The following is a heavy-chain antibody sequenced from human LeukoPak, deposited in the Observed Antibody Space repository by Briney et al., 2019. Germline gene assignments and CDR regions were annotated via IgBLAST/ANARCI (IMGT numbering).Heavy chain of an antibody. V-gene: IGHV4-59*01. D-gene: IGHD2-8*01. CDR2: IYYSGST. J-gene: IGHJ5*02. CDR1: GGSISSYY. Sequence: SETLSLTCTVSGGSISSYYGSWIRQPPGKGRGWIGYIYYSGSTNYNPSLKSRVTISVDTSKNQFSLKLSSVTAADTAVYYCARGEVSWFDPWGQGTLVTVSS. CDR3: ARGEVSWFDP.